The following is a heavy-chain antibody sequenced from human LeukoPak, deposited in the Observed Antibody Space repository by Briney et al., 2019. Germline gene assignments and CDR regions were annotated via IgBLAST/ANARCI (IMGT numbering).Heavy chain of an antibody. CDR2: ISTSGST. CDR1: GGSISSYY. J-gene: IGHJ2*01. Sequence: SETLSLTCTVSGGSISSYYWSWIRQPAGKGVESIGHISTSGSTNYNPSLKSRVTMSVDTSKNQFSLRLTSVTAADTAVYYCARAYHNWYFDLWGRGTLVTVSS. D-gene: IGHD2-2*01. CDR3: ARAYHNWYFDL. V-gene: IGHV4-4*07.